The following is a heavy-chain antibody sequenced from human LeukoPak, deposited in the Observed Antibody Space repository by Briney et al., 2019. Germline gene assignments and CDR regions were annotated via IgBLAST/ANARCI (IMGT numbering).Heavy chain of an antibody. CDR2: ISYDGSNK. Sequence: GRSLRLSCAASGFTFSSYGMHWVRQAPGKGLEWVAVISYDGSNKYYADSVKGRFTISRDNSKNTLYLQMNSLRAEDTAVYYYAKDISFVDTAVVKTYYYYGMDVWGQGTTVTVSS. V-gene: IGHV3-30*18. J-gene: IGHJ6*02. CDR3: AKDISFVDTAVVKTYYYYGMDV. D-gene: IGHD5-18*01. CDR1: GFTFSSYG.